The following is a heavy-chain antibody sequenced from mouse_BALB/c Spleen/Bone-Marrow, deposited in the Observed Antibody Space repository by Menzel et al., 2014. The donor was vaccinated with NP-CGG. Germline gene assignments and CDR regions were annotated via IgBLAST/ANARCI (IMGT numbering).Heavy chain of an antibody. D-gene: IGHD1-1*01. CDR2: INSNGGST. Sequence: EVKLVESGGGLVQPGGSLKLYCAASGFTFSSYGMSWVRQTPDKRLELVATINSNGGSTYYPDSVKGRFTISRDNAEKTLYLQMSSLKSEDTAMYYCARDYYGSSDYWGQGTTLTVSS. V-gene: IGHV5-6-3*01. J-gene: IGHJ2*01. CDR3: ARDYYGSSDY. CDR1: GFTFSSYG.